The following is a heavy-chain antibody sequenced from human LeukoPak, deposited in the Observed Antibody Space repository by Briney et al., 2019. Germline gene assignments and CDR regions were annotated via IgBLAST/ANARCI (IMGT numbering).Heavy chain of an antibody. D-gene: IGHD1-26*01. CDR3: ARARIGYYGMDV. CDR1: GFTFDDYA. CDR2: ISWNSGSI. V-gene: IGHV3-9*01. Sequence: PGGSLRLSCAASGFTFDDYAMHWVRQAPGKGLEWVSGISWNSGSIGYADSVKGRFTVSRDNAKNPLYLQMNSLRAEDTALYYRARARIGYYGMDVWGQGTTVTVSS. J-gene: IGHJ6*02.